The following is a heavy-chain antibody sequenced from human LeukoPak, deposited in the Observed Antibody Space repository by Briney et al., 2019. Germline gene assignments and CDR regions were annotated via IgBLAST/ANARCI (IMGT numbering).Heavy chain of an antibody. CDR1: GFTFSGSA. D-gene: IGHD6-13*01. CDR3: SAAVGTDFYDCGMDV. CDR2: IRSKANTYAT. J-gene: IGHJ6*02. V-gene: IGHV3-73*01. Sequence: GGSLKLSCAASGFTFSGSAMHWVRQASGKGLESVGRIRSKANTYATAYAASVKGRFSISRDDSKNTAYLQLNSLKTEDTAVYYCSAAVGTDFYDCGMDVWGQGTTVTVSS.